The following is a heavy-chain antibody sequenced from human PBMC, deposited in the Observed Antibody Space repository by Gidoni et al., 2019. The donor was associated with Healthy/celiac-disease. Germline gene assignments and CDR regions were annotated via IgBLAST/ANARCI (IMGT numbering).Heavy chain of an antibody. V-gene: IGHV3-43*02. CDR1: GFPFDDYA. CDR3: AKDRVLRYFDWSFRDYYGMDV. J-gene: IGHJ6*02. CDR2: ISGDGGST. Sequence: EVQLVESGGGVVQPGGSLRLSCAASGFPFDDYAMHWVRQAPGEGLEWVSLISGDGGSTYYADSVKGRFTISRDNSKNSLYLQMNSLRTEDTALYYCAKDRVLRYFDWSFRDYYGMDVWGQGTTVTVSS. D-gene: IGHD3-9*01.